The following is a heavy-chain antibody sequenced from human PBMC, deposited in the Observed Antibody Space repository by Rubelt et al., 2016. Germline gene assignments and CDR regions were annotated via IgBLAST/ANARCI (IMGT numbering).Heavy chain of an antibody. D-gene: IGHD2-2*01. CDR1: GGSFSGYY. CDR3: ATPRYCSSTSCYRERHAFDI. V-gene: IGHV4-34*01. J-gene: IGHJ3*02. Sequence: QVQLQQWGAGLLKPSETLSLTCAVYGGSFSGYYWSWIRQPPGKGLEWIGEINHSGSTNYKPSLKSRVTMSVDTSKNHFSRTLGSVTAAETAVYYCATPRYCSSTSCYRERHAFDIWGQGTMATVSS. CDR2: INHSGST.